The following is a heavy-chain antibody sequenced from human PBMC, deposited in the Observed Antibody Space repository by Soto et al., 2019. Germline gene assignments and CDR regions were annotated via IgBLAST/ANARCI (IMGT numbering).Heavy chain of an antibody. CDR1: GGSFSGYY. CDR2: INHSGST. CDR3: SRHYYYGSGGSGMDV. D-gene: IGHD3-10*01. J-gene: IGHJ6*02. Sequence: SETLSLTCAVYGGSFSGYYWSWIRQPPGKGLEWIGEINHSGSTNYNPSLKIRVTISVDTSKNQFSLKLISVTAADTAVYYCSRHYYYGSGGSGMDVWGQGTTVTVSS. V-gene: IGHV4-34*01.